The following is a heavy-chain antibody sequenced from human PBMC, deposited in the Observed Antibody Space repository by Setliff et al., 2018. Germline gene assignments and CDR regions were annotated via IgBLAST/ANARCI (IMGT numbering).Heavy chain of an antibody. CDR2: IKQDGSEK. Sequence: PGESLKISCAASGFTFSSYWMSWVRQAPGKGLEWVANIKQDGSEKYYVDSVKGRFTISRDNAKNSLYLQMNSLRAEDTAVYYCARVMQRPWIGYYGMDVWGQGTTVTVSS. CDR3: ARVMQRPWIGYYGMDV. V-gene: IGHV3-7*01. CDR1: GFTFSSYW. D-gene: IGHD6-25*01. J-gene: IGHJ6*02.